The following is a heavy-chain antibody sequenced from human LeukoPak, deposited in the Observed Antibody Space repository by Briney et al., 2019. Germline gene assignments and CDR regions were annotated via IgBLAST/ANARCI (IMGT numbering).Heavy chain of an antibody. J-gene: IGHJ6*02. CDR2: INPSGGST. CDR1: GYTFTSYY. Sequence: ASVKDSCKASGYTFTSYYMHWVRQAPGQGLEWMGIINPSGGSTSYAQKFQGRVTMTRDTSTSTVYMELSSLRSEDTAVYYCAREIVVVPAARDHYYYYGMDVWGQGTTVTVSS. V-gene: IGHV1-46*01. D-gene: IGHD2-2*01. CDR3: AREIVVVPAARDHYYYYGMDV.